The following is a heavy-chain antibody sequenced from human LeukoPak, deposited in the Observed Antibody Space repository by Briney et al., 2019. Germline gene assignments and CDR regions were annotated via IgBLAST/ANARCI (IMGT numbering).Heavy chain of an antibody. CDR1: GDSFTSYY. CDR3: ARDGGWELPGY. V-gene: IGHV1-46*01. J-gene: IGHJ4*02. CDR2: INPSGGST. D-gene: IGHD1-26*01. Sequence: ASVKVSCKASGDSFTSYYMHWVRQAPGQGLEWMGIINPSGGSTSYAQKLQGRVTMTTDTSTSTAYMELRSLRSDDTAVYYCARDGGWELPGYWGQGTLVTVSS.